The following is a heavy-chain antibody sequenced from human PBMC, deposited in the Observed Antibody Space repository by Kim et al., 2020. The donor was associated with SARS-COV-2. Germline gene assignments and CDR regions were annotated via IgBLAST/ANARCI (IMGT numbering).Heavy chain of an antibody. D-gene: IGHD6-13*01. CDR2: ISYDGSNK. J-gene: IGHJ6*02. Sequence: GGSLRLSCAASGFTFSSYAMHWVRQAPGKGLEWVAVISYDGSNKYYADSVKGRFTISRDNSKNTLYLQMNSLRAEDTAVYYCARDLDEGALRGIAAAANYYYYGMDVWGQGTTVTVSS. V-gene: IGHV3-30*04. CDR1: GFTFSSYA. CDR3: ARDLDEGALRGIAAAANYYYYGMDV.